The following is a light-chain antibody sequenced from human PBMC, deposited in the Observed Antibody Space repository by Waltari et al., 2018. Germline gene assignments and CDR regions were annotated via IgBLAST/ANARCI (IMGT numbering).Light chain of an antibody. CDR1: SSNIGGNT. Sequence: QSVLTQPPSASGTPGQRVTISCSGSSSNIGGNTVNWYQQLPGTAPKLLLPTNNQRPSGVPDRFSGSRSGTSASLAISGLQSDDEADYYCVAWDDSLNGPVFGGGTKLTVL. V-gene: IGLV1-44*01. CDR2: TNN. CDR3: VAWDDSLNGPV. J-gene: IGLJ2*01.